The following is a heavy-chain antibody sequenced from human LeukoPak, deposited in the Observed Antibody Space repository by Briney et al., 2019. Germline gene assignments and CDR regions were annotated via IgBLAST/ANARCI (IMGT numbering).Heavy chain of an antibody. Sequence: GGSLRLSCAASGFTFSSYSMNWVRQAPGKGLEWVSSISSSSSSYIYYADSVKGRFTISRDNAKNSLYLQMNSLRAEDTAVYYCARPDRDHHYYYYGMDVWSQGTTVTVSS. V-gene: IGHV3-21*01. J-gene: IGHJ6*02. CDR1: GFTFSSYS. CDR3: ARPDRDHHYYYYGMDV. D-gene: IGHD1-14*01. CDR2: ISSSSSSYI.